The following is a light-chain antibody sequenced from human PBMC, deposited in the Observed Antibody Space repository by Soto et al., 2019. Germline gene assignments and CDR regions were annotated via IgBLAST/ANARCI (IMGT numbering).Light chain of an antibody. Sequence: DVQLTQSPSFLSASVGDRVTVTCRASQGINSHLAWYQQKPGTAPKLLIYEASSLQSAVFSRFSGTGSGRDFTLTISSLQPEDFATYYCQQLNDLPYTFGRGTKVGIK. CDR3: QQLNDLPYT. V-gene: IGKV1-9*01. J-gene: IGKJ2*01. CDR2: EAS. CDR1: QGINSH.